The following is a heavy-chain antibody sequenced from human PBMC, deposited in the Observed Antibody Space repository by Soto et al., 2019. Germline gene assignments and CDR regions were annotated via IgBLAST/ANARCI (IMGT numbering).Heavy chain of an antibody. CDR2: VSSRAST. CDR1: GASIGDGTYY. Sequence: QSQLQESGPGLVKPSETLSLICTVSGASIGDGTYYWGWIRQPPGKGLEWIGTVSSRASTYCNPSLKCRAAIPVDTSRNVFSLRLTSVTAADAAVYYCARQSRQIVVVTALMSAFDVWGQGTVVTVSS. V-gene: IGHV4-39*01. J-gene: IGHJ3*01. D-gene: IGHD2-21*02. CDR3: ARQSRQIVVVTALMSAFDV.